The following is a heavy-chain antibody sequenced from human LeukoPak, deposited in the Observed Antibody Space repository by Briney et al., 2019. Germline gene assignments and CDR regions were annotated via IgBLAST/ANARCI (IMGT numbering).Heavy chain of an antibody. D-gene: IGHD3-9*01. V-gene: IGHV4-34*01. CDR1: GGSFSGYY. CDR3: ARATFVGYDILTGYYKPPYFDY. J-gene: IGHJ4*02. Sequence: SETLSLTCAVYGGSFSGYYWSWIRQPPGKGLEWIGEINHSGSTNYNPSLKSRVTISVDTSKNQFSLKLSSVTAADTAVYYCARATFVGYDILTGYYKPPYFDYWGQGTLVTVSS. CDR2: INHSGST.